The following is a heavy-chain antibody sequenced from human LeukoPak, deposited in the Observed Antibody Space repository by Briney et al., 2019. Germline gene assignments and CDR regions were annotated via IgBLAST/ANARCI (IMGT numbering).Heavy chain of an antibody. J-gene: IGHJ4*02. D-gene: IGHD3-22*01. CDR1: GYTFTSYG. V-gene: IGHV1-18*01. CDR3: ARVRDSSGYYMYYFDY. CDR2: ISAYNGNT. Sequence: GASVKVSCKASGYTFTSYGISWVRQAPGQGLEWMGRISAYNGNTNYAQKLQGRVTMTTDTSTSIAYMELRSLRSDDTAVYYCARVRDSSGYYMYYFDYWGQGTLVTVSS.